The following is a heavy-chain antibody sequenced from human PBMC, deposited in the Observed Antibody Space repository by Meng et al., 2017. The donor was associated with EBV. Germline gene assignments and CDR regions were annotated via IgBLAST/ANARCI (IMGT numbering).Heavy chain of an antibody. CDR2: IYYTGST. V-gene: IGHV4-61*01. J-gene: IGHJ5*02. CDR1: GGSVNNESYY. Sequence: QVQLQDSVPVLVKHSXXPPYTCTVPGGSVNNESYYWGWIRQPPGKGLEYIGYIYYTGSTNYNSSLKSRVTISLDKSKNQFSLKLTSLTAADTSIYYCARGDYTNYPRWFDPWGQGTLVTVSS. D-gene: IGHD4-11*01. CDR3: ARGDYTNYPRWFDP.